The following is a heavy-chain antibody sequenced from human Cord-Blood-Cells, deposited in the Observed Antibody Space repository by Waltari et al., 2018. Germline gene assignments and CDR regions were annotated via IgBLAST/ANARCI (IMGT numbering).Heavy chain of an antibody. V-gene: IGHV3-21*01. CDR1: GFTFSSYS. CDR3: ARGYYYDSIGYYYFDY. D-gene: IGHD3-22*01. Sequence: EVQLVASGGGLVKPGGSLRLSCAASGFTFSSYSMNWVRQAPGKGLEWVSSISSSSISICNADSVKGQFTISRDNAKHSLYLKMNSLRAEDTAVYYCARGYYYDSIGYYYFDYWGQGSLVTVSS. CDR2: ISSSSISI. J-gene: IGHJ4*02.